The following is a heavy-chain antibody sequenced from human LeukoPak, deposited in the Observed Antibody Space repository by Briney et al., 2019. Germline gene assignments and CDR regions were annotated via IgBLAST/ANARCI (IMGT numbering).Heavy chain of an antibody. D-gene: IGHD3-10*01. Sequence: GGSLRLSCAASGFTFSGSYMHWVRQAPGKGLEWVAIISYDGTNKHYADSVKGRFTISRDNSKNTLHLQMNSLGAEDTAVYYCARDSGDPGQLYYYDGMDVWGQGTTVTVSS. CDR2: ISYDGTNK. CDR1: GFTFSGSY. CDR3: ARDSGDPGQLYYYDGMDV. J-gene: IGHJ6*02. V-gene: IGHV3-30-3*01.